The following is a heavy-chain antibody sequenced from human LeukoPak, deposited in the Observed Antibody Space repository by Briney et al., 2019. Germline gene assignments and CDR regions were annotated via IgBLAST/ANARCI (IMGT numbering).Heavy chain of an antibody. CDR3: ARIYVGGTRNYYYGMDL. J-gene: IGHJ6*02. Sequence: ASVKVSCKASGYNFTIYDIKWVQQATGQGLEWMGWMNPNSGDTGYAQKFQGRVTMTRDTSVSTAYMELSSLRSEDSAVYFCARIYVGGTRNYYYGMDLWGQGTTVTVSS. CDR1: GYNFTIYD. CDR2: MNPNSGDT. D-gene: IGHD1-26*01. V-gene: IGHV1-8*01.